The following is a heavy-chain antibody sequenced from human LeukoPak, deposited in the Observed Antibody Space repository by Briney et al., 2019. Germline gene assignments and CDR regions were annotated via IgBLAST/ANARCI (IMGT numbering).Heavy chain of an antibody. CDR1: GFTFSTSV. D-gene: IGHD3-22*01. CDR2: IFTVADI. Sequence: GGSLRLSCVASGFTFSTSVMHWVRQPTGQGMEWVSGIFTVADIYYLDSVKGRFTISRENAKNSLYLQMNSLTAGDSAIYYCVREGYSSGRAPDFDVWGPGTTVTVSS. CDR3: VREGYSSGRAPDFDV. V-gene: IGHV3-13*01. J-gene: IGHJ3*01.